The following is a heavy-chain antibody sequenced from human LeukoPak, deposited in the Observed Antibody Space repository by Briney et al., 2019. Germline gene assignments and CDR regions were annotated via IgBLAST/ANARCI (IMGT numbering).Heavy chain of an antibody. CDR2: INPNSGGT. J-gene: IGHJ4*02. CDR3: ARGSYGDYVSSFDY. D-gene: IGHD4-17*01. CDR1: GYTFSDYY. V-gene: IGHV1-2*02. Sequence: EASVKVSCKASGYTFSDYYIHWVRQAPGQGLEWMGWINPNSGGTNYAQKFQGRVTMTRDTSISTAYMELSRLRSDDTAVYYCARGSYGDYVSSFDYWGQGTLVTVSS.